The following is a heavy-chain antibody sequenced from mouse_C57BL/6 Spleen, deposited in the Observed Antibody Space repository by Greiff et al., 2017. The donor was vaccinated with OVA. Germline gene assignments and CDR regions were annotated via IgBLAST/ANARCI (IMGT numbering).Heavy chain of an antibody. CDR2: ISYSGST. Sequence: VQLKESGPGMVKPSQSLSLTCTVTGYSITSGYDWHWIRHFPGNKLEWMGYISYSGSTNYNPSLKSRISITHDTSKNHFFLKLNSVTTEDTATYYCARDRNYGNSYWYFDVWGTGTTVTVSS. J-gene: IGHJ1*03. D-gene: IGHD2-1*01. CDR3: ARDRNYGNSYWYFDV. CDR1: GYSITSGYD. V-gene: IGHV3-1*01.